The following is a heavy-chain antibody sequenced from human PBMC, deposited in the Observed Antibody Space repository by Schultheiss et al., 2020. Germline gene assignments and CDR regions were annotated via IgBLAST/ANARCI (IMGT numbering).Heavy chain of an antibody. V-gene: IGHV1-2*06. CDR2: INPNSGGT. CDR1: GYTFTGYY. Sequence: ASVKVSCKASGYTFTGYYMHWVRQAPGQGLEWMGRINPNSGGTNYAQKFQGRVTMTRDTSISTAYLQWSSLKASDTAMYYCARHSPDYYYYGMDVWGEGTTVTVAS. D-gene: IGHD2-21*01. J-gene: IGHJ6*04. CDR3: ARHSPDYYYYGMDV.